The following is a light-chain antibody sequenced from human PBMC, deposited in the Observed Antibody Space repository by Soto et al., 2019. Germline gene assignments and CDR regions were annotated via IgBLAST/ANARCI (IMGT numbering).Light chain of an antibody. V-gene: IGLV7-46*01. J-gene: IGLJ1*01. CDR3: LLSNGGDYG. CDR2: DTA. CDR1: TGPVTTGHY. Sequence: QAVVTQEPSLTVSPAGKVILTCGSTTGPVTTGHYPYWFQQKPGQAPRPMVYDTANIFSWAPVRFSGSLVGGKAALTLSGAQPEDEAEYYCLLSNGGDYGFGPGTKVTVL.